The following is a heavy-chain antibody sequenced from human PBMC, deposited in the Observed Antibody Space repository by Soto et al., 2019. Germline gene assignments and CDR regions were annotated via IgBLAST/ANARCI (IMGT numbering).Heavy chain of an antibody. J-gene: IGHJ6*02. CDR2: ISSSSRTI. D-gene: IGHD5-12*01. CDR3: ARDGYNSTDYYGLDV. V-gene: IGHV3-48*01. Sequence: EVQLVESGGALVQPGGSLRLSCAASGFTFSSYNMNWVRQAPGKGLEWVSHISSSSRTIYYADSVKGRFAISRDNAKNSLYLQMNSLRAEDTAVYYCARDGYNSTDYYGLDVWGQGTTVTVSS. CDR1: GFTFSSYN.